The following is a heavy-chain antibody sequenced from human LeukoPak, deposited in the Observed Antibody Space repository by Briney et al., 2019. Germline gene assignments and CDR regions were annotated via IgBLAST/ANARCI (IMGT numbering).Heavy chain of an antibody. CDR2: MNPNSGNT. J-gene: IGHJ6*02. V-gene: IGHV1-8*01. CDR1: GYTFTSYD. CDR3: ARVQPWTYDFWSGYYDYYYYGMDV. D-gene: IGHD3-3*01. Sequence: SVKVSCKASGYTFTSYDINWVRQATGQGLEWVGWMNPNSGNTGYAQKFQGRVTMTRNTSISTAYMELSSLRSEDTAVYYCARVQPWTYDFWSGYYDYYYYGMDVWGQGTTVTVSS.